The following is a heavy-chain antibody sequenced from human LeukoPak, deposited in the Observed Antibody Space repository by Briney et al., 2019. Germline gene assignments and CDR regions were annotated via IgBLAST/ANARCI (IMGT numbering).Heavy chain of an antibody. V-gene: IGHV4-39*07. D-gene: IGHD2-2*01. CDR1: GGSISSSSYY. Sequence: SETLSLTCTVSGGSISSSSYYWGWIRQPPGKGLEWIGSIYYSGSTYYNPSLKSRVTISVDTSKNQFSLKLSSVTAADTAVYYCASVVPAEPNWFDPWGQGTLVTVSS. J-gene: IGHJ5*02. CDR3: ASVVPAEPNWFDP. CDR2: IYYSGST.